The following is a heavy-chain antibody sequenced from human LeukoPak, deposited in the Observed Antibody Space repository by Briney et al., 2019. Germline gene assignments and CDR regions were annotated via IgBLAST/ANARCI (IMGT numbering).Heavy chain of an antibody. V-gene: IGHV1-69*13. CDR2: IIPIFGTA. Sequence: SVKVSCKASGCTFSSYAISWVRQAPGQGLEWIGGIIPIFGTAKYAQKFQGRVTITADESTSTAYMELSSLRSEDTDVYYCARGGVYYYDSSGYPLYMDVWGKGTMVTISS. D-gene: IGHD3-22*01. CDR3: ARGGVYYYDSSGYPLYMDV. CDR1: GCTFSSYA. J-gene: IGHJ6*03.